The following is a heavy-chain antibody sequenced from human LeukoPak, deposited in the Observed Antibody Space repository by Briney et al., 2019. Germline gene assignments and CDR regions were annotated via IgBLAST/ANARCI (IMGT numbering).Heavy chain of an antibody. CDR3: ASSTQWLGNYFDY. CDR2: ISSSGSTI. D-gene: IGHD6-19*01. Sequence: GGSLRLSCAASGFTFSSYEMNWVRQAPGEGLEWVSYISSSGSTIYYADSVKGRFTISRDNAKNSLYLQMNSLRAEDTAVYYCASSTQWLGNYFDYWGQGTLVTVSS. CDR1: GFTFSSYE. J-gene: IGHJ4*02. V-gene: IGHV3-48*03.